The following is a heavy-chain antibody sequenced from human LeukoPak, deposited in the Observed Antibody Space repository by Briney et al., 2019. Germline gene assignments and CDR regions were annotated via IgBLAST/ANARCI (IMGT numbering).Heavy chain of an antibody. Sequence: ASVKVSCKTSGYTFTSYDISWVRQAPGQGLEWMGWISAYTGNTNSVQKFQGRVTMTTDTSTSTAYMELSSLRSEDTAVYYCARDTSTRMDIVVVPAATFGNWFDPWGQGTLVTVSS. D-gene: IGHD2-2*03. CDR1: GYTFTSYD. V-gene: IGHV1-18*04. J-gene: IGHJ5*02. CDR2: ISAYTGNT. CDR3: ARDTSTRMDIVVVPAATFGNWFDP.